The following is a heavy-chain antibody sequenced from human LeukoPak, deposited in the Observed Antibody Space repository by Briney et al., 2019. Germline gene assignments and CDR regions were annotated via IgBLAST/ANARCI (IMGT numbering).Heavy chain of an antibody. CDR1: GGSISGGGYY. CDR3: ARDSPGYSGSYYFDY. Sequence: SETLSLTCTVSGGSISGGGYYWSWIRQHPGKGLEWIGYIYYSGSTYYNPSLKSRVTISVDTSKNQFSLKLSSVTAADTAVYYCARDSPGYSGSYYFDYWGQGTLVTVSS. V-gene: IGHV4-31*03. J-gene: IGHJ4*02. D-gene: IGHD1-26*01. CDR2: IYYSGST.